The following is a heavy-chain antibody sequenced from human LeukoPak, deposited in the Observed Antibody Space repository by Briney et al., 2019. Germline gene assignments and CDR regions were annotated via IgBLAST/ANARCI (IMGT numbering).Heavy chain of an antibody. V-gene: IGHV3-23*01. Sequence: PGGSLRLSCAASGFTFSNSAMTWVREAPGKGLEWVSTISASGGTTSYADSVKGRFTISRDTSKNTLYLQMNSLRAEDTAVYYCARVRARSYCSSTSCYGYWGQGTPVTVSS. J-gene: IGHJ4*02. CDR1: GFTFSNSA. D-gene: IGHD2-2*01. CDR3: ARVRARSYCSSTSCYGY. CDR2: ISASGGTT.